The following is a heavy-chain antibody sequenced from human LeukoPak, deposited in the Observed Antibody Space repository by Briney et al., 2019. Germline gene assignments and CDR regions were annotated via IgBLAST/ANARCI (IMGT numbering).Heavy chain of an antibody. CDR3: ARVGAAAGMVP. Sequence: GRSLRLSCAASGFTFSSYSMNWVRQAPGKGLEWVSSISSSSSYIYYADSVKGRSTISRDNAKNSLYLQMNSLRAEDTAVYYCARVGAAAGMVPWGQGTLVTVSS. CDR2: ISSSSSYI. CDR1: GFTFSSYS. D-gene: IGHD6-13*01. J-gene: IGHJ5*02. V-gene: IGHV3-21*01.